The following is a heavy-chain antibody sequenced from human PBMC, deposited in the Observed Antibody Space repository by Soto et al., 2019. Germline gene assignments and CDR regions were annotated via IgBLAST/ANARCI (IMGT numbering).Heavy chain of an antibody. CDR1: GFTFNSYW. CDR2: INGDVTST. CDR3: ARGPEGINWYTHPIDY. J-gene: IGHJ4*02. D-gene: IGHD6-13*01. V-gene: IGHV3-74*01. Sequence: EVHLVESGGGLVQPGGSLRLSCAASGFTFNSYWMHWVRQVPGKGLVWVSRINGDVTSTTYADSVKGRFTISRDNAKHMLYLQMNSLRVEDTAVYYCARGPEGINWYTHPIDYWGQGTLVTVSS.